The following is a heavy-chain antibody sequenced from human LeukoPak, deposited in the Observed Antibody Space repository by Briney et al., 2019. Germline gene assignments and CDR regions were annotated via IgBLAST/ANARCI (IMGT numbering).Heavy chain of an antibody. CDR2: IYHSGST. V-gene: IGHV4-38-2*02. Sequence: SETLSLTCAVSGYSISSGYYWGWIRQPPGKGLERIGSIYHSGSTYYNPSLKSRVTISVDTSKNQFSLKLSSVTAADTAVYYCARDQRGRYCSSTSCDNWFDPWGQGTLVTVSS. CDR1: GYSISSGYY. J-gene: IGHJ5*02. CDR3: ARDQRGRYCSSTSCDNWFDP. D-gene: IGHD2-2*01.